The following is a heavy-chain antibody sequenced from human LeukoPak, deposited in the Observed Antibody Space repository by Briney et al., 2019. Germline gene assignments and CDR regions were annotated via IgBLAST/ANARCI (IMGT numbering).Heavy chain of an antibody. J-gene: IGHJ3*02. CDR2: IYHSGST. D-gene: IGHD2-2*01. CDR1: GGSISSGGYY. Sequence: SETLSLTCTVSGGSISSGGYYWSWIRQPPGKGLEWIGYIYHSGSTYYNPSLKSRVTISVDRSKNQFSLKLSSVTAADTAVYYCASVPAAMSAFDIWGQGTMVTVSS. V-gene: IGHV4-30-2*01. CDR3: ASVPAAMSAFDI.